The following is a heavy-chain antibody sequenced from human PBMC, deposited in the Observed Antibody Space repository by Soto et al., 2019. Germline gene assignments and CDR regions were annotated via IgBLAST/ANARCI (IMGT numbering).Heavy chain of an antibody. CDR3: ARIYSSSWYYYYYGMDV. CDR2: MNPNSGNT. CDR1: GYTFTSYD. J-gene: IGHJ6*02. D-gene: IGHD6-13*01. Sequence: QVQLVQSGAEVKKPGASVKVSCKASGYTFTSYDINWVRQATGQGLEWMGWMNPNSGNTGYAQKFQGRGTMTRNTSISTAYMELSSLRSEYTAVYYCARIYSSSWYYYYYGMDVWGQGTTVTFSS. V-gene: IGHV1-8*01.